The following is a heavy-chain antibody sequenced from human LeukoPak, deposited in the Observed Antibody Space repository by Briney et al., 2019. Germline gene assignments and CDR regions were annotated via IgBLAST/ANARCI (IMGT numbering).Heavy chain of an antibody. J-gene: IGHJ4*02. Sequence: GASVKVSCKASGYTFTRYGISWVRQAPGQGLEWMGWISAYNGYTNYTQKFQGRATMTTDTSTSTVYMELRSLRSDDTALYYCVRGQVNRLLWFGELLSNINPFDYWGQGTLVTVSS. CDR2: ISAYNGYT. CDR1: GYTFTRYG. V-gene: IGHV1-18*01. D-gene: IGHD3-10*01. CDR3: VRGQVNRLLWFGELLSNINPFDY.